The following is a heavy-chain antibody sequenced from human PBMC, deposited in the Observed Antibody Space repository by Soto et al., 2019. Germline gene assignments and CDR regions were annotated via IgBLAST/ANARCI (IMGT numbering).Heavy chain of an antibody. J-gene: IGHJ4*02. V-gene: IGHV3-7*05. CDR3: ARDPGISSGWYYFDY. CDR1: GFTFSNHW. D-gene: IGHD6-19*01. Sequence: PGGSLRLSCAASGFTFSNHWMTWVRQAPGKGLEWVASVKQDGSEIYYGESVKGRITISRDNAKKSLFLQLNSLRAEVSAMYYCARDPGISSGWYYFDYWGQGTLVTVSS. CDR2: VKQDGSEI.